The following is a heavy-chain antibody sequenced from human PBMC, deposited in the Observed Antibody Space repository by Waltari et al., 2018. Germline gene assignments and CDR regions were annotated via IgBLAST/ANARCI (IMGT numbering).Heavy chain of an antibody. CDR3: ARLLSDYYYMDV. V-gene: IGHV1-69*05. D-gene: IGHD3-10*01. J-gene: IGHJ6*03. CDR2: IIPIFGTA. Sequence: QVQLVQSGAEVKKPGSSVKVSCKASGGTFSSYAISWVRQAPGQGLEWMGRIIPIFGTANYAKKVQGRVTITTDESTSTAYMELNSLRSEDTAVYYCARLLSDYYYMDVWGKGTTVTVSS. CDR1: GGTFSSYA.